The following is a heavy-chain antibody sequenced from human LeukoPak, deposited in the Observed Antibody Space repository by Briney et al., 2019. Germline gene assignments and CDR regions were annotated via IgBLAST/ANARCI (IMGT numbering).Heavy chain of an antibody. V-gene: IGHV4-30-2*01. D-gene: IGHD2-21*02. CDR1: GGSISSGGYY. J-gene: IGHJ4*02. CDR2: IYHSGST. CDR3: ARVVTTSVFHFDY. Sequence: SETLSLTCTVSGGSISSGGYYWSWIRQPPGKGLEWIGYIYHSGSTYYNPSLKSRVTISVDTSKNQFSLKLSSVTAADTAVYYCARVVTTSVFHFDYWGQGTLVTVSS.